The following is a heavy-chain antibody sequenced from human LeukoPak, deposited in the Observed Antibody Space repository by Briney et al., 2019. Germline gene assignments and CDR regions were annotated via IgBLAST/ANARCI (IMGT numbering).Heavy chain of an antibody. Sequence: GASVEVSCKASGYTFTGYYIHWVRQAPGQGLEWIGRISPNSGGTNYAQKFQGRVTMTRDTSISTAYMELSSLRSEDTAVYYCATLSGDYHSWGGYWGQGTLVTVSS. D-gene: IGHD4-17*01. V-gene: IGHV1-2*06. CDR2: ISPNSGGT. CDR3: ATLSGDYHSWGGY. J-gene: IGHJ4*02. CDR1: GYTFTGYY.